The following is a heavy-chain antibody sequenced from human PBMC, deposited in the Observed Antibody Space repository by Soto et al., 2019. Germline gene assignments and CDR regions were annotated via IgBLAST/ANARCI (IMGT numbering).Heavy chain of an antibody. Sequence: PSDPLSITCVISREYLSTGYDWAWIRQPPGKGLEWIGSIYHSGTTYYNPSLKSRVTISVDTSKNQFSLKLNSVTAADSAVYYCAITDSVGYYPYCGQGALVTV. CDR1: REYLSTGYD. CDR2: IYHSGTT. CDR3: AITDSVGYYPY. J-gene: IGHJ4*02. V-gene: IGHV4-38-2*01. D-gene: IGHD3-22*01.